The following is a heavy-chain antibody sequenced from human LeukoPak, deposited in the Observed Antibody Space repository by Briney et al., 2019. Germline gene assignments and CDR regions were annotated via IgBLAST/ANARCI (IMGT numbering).Heavy chain of an antibody. CDR3: ARGMDYDILAGPPDY. V-gene: IGHV3-30*04. J-gene: IGHJ4*02. CDR2: ISYDGSNK. Sequence: GGSLRLSCAASEFTFSRYAMRWVRQAPDKGLEWVALISYDGSNKEFADSVKGRFTISRDNSKNSLYLQMNSLRGEDTAMYYCARGMDYDILAGPPDYWGQGTLVTVSS. CDR1: EFTFSRYA. D-gene: IGHD3-9*01.